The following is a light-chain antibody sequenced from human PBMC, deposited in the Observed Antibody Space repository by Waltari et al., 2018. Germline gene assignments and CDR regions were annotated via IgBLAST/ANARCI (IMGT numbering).Light chain of an antibody. J-gene: IGKJ4*01. CDR2: VAS. Sequence: SVYGYLAWHQQKPGQSPQLLIYVASNRAADIPDRFSGGGSDTDFTLNISNVESEDFGVYYCKQYHLSPLTFGGGTKVEIK. CDR3: KQYHLSPLT. CDR1: SVYGY. V-gene: IGKV2-28*01.